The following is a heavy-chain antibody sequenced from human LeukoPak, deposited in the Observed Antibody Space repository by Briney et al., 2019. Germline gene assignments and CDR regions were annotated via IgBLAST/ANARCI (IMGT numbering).Heavy chain of an antibody. J-gene: IGHJ3*02. CDR3: ARAGSGGSVDIVVVVAATPLGAFDI. CDR1: GFTFSSYS. Sequence: GGSLRLSCAASGFTFSSYSMNWVRQAPGKGLEWVSYISSSSSTIYYADSVKGRFTISRDNAKNSLYLQMNSLRDEDTAVYYCARAGSGGSVDIVVVVAATPLGAFDIWGQGTMVTVSS. CDR2: ISSSSSTI. D-gene: IGHD2-15*01. V-gene: IGHV3-48*02.